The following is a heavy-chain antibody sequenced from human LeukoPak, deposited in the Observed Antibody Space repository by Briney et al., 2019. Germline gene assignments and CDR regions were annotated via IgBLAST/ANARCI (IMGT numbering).Heavy chain of an antibody. J-gene: IGHJ3*02. CDR3: ARVGYYDILTGPRGPFDI. CDR1: GGSFSGYY. CDR2: INLSGST. Sequence: SETLSLTSAVYGGSFSGYYWSWIRQPPGKGLEWIGEINLSGSTNYNPSLKSRVTISVDTSKNQFSLKLSSVTAADTAVYYCARVGYYDILTGPRGPFDIWGQGTMVTVSS. D-gene: IGHD3-9*01. V-gene: IGHV4-34*01.